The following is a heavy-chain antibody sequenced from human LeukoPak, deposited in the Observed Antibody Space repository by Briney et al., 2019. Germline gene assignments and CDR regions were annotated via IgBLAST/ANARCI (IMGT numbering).Heavy chain of an antibody. CDR2: ISSSSSYI. CDR3: ARGGYYSSWSDVAEYFQL. V-gene: IGHV3-21*06. D-gene: IGHD6-13*01. J-gene: IGHJ1*01. CDR1: GFTFSSYS. Sequence: WGSLRLSCAGPGFTFSSYSMNWVRQAPGKGLEWVSSISSSSSYIYYGAEVQGRFTISRDTGKNSLYLQMDSLRGEDAAVYYCARGGYYSSWSDVAEYFQLWGQGTLVTVSS.